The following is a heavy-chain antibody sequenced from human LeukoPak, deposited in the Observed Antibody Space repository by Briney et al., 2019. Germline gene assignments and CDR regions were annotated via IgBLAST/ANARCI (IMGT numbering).Heavy chain of an antibody. CDR2: FDPEDGET. CDR1: GYTLTELP. D-gene: IGHD3-10*01. Sequence: ASVKVSCKVSGYTLTELPMHWVRQAPGKGLEWIGGFDPEDGETIYAQKFQGRVTMTEDTSTDTAYMELSSLTSDDTAVYYCATDLAMVRGVIGGDYWGQGTLVTVSS. CDR3: ATDLAMVRGVIGGDY. V-gene: IGHV1-24*01. J-gene: IGHJ4*02.